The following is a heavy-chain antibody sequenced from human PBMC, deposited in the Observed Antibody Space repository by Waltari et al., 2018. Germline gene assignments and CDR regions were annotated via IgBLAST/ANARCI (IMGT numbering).Heavy chain of an antibody. V-gene: IGHV3-23*01. CDR3: AKDRVGQQLVRGTFDY. Sequence: EVKLLESGGGLVQPGGSLRRACAASAFTYGRCPMGGQRPAPGKGLGGVAALMGSGGITSYADSLKCRFTISRDNSNNTLYLQMNSLRAEDTAVYYCAKDRVGQQLVRGTFDYWGQGTLVTVSS. J-gene: IGHJ4*02. CDR1: AFTYGRCP. CDR2: LMGSGGIT. D-gene: IGHD6-13*01.